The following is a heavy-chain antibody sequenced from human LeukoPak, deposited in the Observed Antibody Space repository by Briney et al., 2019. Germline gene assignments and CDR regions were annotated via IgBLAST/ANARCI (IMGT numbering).Heavy chain of an antibody. CDR1: GGSISTSSYY. D-gene: IGHD3-22*01. CDR2: IHYSGST. V-gene: IGHV4-39*01. Sequence: SETLSLTCTVSGGSISTSSYYWGWIRQPPGKGLEWIGSIHYSGSTYYNPSLKSRLTISDDTAKNHFSLKLSSVTAADTAVYFCARHPLYDSRAYYVYYFAYWGQGALVSVSS. CDR3: ARHPLYDSRAYYVYYFAY. J-gene: IGHJ4*02.